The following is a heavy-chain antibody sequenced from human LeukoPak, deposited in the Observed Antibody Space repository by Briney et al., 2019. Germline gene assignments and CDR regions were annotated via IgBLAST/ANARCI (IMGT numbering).Heavy chain of an antibody. Sequence: PGGTLRLSCAASGFSFSSYAMSWVRQAPGKGLEWVSTISGSGGSTHYVGSVKGRFTISRDNAKNSLYLQMNSLRAEDTAVYYCARAGLPVAGEVDYWGQGTLVTVSS. V-gene: IGHV3-23*01. CDR1: GFSFSSYA. CDR2: ISGSGGST. J-gene: IGHJ4*02. D-gene: IGHD6-19*01. CDR3: ARAGLPVAGEVDY.